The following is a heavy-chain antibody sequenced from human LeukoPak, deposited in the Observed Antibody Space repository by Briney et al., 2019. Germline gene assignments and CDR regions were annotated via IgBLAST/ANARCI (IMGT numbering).Heavy chain of an antibody. CDR2: ISYDGSNK. D-gene: IGHD2-15*01. V-gene: IGHV3-30-3*01. J-gene: IGHJ3*02. Sequence: GGSLRLSCAASVFTFSSYAMHWVRQAPGKGLEWVAVISYDGSNKYYADSVKGRFTISRDNSKNTLYLQMNSLRAEDTAVYYCARERGCSGGSCYDAFDIWGQGTMVTVSS. CDR1: VFTFSSYA. CDR3: ARERGCSGGSCYDAFDI.